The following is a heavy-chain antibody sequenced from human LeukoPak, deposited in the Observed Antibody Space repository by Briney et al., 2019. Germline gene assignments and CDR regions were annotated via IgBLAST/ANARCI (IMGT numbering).Heavy chain of an antibody. V-gene: IGHV4-34*01. CDR2: INHSGST. Sequence: PSETLSLTCAVYGGSLSGYYWSWIRQPPGKGLEWIGEINHSGSTNYNPSLKSRVTISVDMSKNQFSLKLSSVTAADTAVYYCARAGSSWYQEYYFDYWGQGSLVTVSS. J-gene: IGHJ4*02. CDR3: ARAGSSWYQEYYFDY. CDR1: GGSLSGYY. D-gene: IGHD6-13*01.